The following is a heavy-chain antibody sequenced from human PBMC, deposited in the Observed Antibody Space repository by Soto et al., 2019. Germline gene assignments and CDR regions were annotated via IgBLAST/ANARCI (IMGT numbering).Heavy chain of an antibody. J-gene: IGHJ4*02. CDR2: ISYDGRNK. V-gene: IGHV3-30*04. D-gene: IGHD3-22*01. Sequence: GGSLRLSCAASGFTFSRYAMHWVRQAPGKGLEWVAVISYDGRNKYYADFVEGRFTISRDISKNTLYLQMNSLRPEDTAIYYCARETYNYDSSGYPEYFFDYWGQGTLVTVSS. CDR3: ARETYNYDSSGYPEYFFDY. CDR1: GFTFSRYA.